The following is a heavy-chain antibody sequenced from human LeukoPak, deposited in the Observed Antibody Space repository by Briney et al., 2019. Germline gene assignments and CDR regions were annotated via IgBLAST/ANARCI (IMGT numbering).Heavy chain of an antibody. J-gene: IGHJ4*02. CDR3: ARRGDSSGWYYFDY. Sequence: PSETLSLTCTVSGGSISSYYWSWIRQPAGKGLEWIGRIYTSGSTNYNPSLKSRVTISVDTSKNQFSLKLSSVTAADTAVYYCARRGDSSGWYYFDYWGQGTLVTVSS. V-gene: IGHV4-4*07. CDR1: GGSISSYY. D-gene: IGHD3-22*01. CDR2: IYTSGST.